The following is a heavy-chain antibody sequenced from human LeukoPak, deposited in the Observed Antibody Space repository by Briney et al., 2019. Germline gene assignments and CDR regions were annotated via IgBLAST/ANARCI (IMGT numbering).Heavy chain of an antibody. CDR2: IKQDGSEK. V-gene: IGHV3-7*05. CDR3: ARGYGSGWYDY. CDR1: GFTFSSYW. Sequence: AGSLRLSCAASGFTFSSYWMSWVRQAPGKGLEWVANIKQDGSEKYYVDSVKGRFTISRDNAKNSLYLQMNSLRAEDTAVYYCARGYGSGWYDYWGQGTLVTVSS. J-gene: IGHJ4*02. D-gene: IGHD6-19*01.